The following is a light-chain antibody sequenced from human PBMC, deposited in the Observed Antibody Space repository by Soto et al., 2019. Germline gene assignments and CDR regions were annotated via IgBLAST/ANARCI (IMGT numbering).Light chain of an antibody. V-gene: IGKV1-39*01. J-gene: IGKJ1*01. CDR1: QTIGDR. CDR2: AAS. CDR3: QQSYSSPPT. Sequence: DIQMTQSPSSLSASVGDRVTITCRASQTIGDRLNWYQQKPGKAPKLLIFAASSLQSGVPSRFSGSRSGPDFTLTISSLQPEDFATYYCQQSYSSPPTFGQGTKVDIK.